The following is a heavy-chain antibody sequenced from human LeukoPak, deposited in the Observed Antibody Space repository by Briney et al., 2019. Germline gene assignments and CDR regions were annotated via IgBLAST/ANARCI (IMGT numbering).Heavy chain of an antibody. Sequence: SETLSLTCTVSGYSISSGYYWGWIRQPPGKGLEWIGSIHHSGSTYSNPSLKSRVTISVDTSKNQFSLKLNSVTAADTAVYYCAREEYSSGWFDYWGQGTLVTVSS. CDR3: AREEYSSGWFDY. CDR2: IHHSGST. V-gene: IGHV4-38-2*02. D-gene: IGHD6-19*01. J-gene: IGHJ4*02. CDR1: GYSISSGYY.